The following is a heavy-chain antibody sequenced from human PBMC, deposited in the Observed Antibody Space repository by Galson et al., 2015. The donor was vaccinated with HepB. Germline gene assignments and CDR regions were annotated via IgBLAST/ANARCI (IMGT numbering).Heavy chain of an antibody. Sequence: SLRLSCAASGFTFGDYGMSWCRQAPGKGLEWVGLIRSKAHGGTTEYAASVKGRFTISRDDYNSIAYLQMNSLKTEDTAVYYCTRGTLLGLTTATGAPGWFDPWGQGTLVTVSS. CDR2: IRSKAHGGTT. CDR3: TRGTLLGLTTATGAPGWFDP. V-gene: IGHV3-49*03. D-gene: IGHD4-17*01. J-gene: IGHJ5*02. CDR1: GFTFGDYG.